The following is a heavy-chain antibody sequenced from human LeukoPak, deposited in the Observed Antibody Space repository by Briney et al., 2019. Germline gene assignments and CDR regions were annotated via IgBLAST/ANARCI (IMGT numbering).Heavy chain of an antibody. V-gene: IGHV3-7*01. CDR1: GFTFSSYW. CDR2: IKQDGSEK. J-gene: IGHJ4*02. CDR3: AGIPADLGDYFDY. Sequence: PGGSLRLSCAASGFTFSSYWMSWVRQAPGKGLEWVANIKQDGSEKYYVDSVKGRFTISRDNAKNSLYLQMNSLRAEDTAVYYCAGIPADLGDYFDYWGQGTLVTVSS. D-gene: IGHD2-21*01.